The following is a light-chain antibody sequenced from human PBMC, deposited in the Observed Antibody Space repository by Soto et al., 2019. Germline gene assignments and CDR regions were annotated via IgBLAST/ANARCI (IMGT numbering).Light chain of an antibody. CDR1: QSVSSSY. CDR2: DAS. J-gene: IGKJ2*01. Sequence: EIVLTQSPGTLSLSPGERATLSCRASQSVSSSYLAWYQQKPGQAPRLLIYDASARATGIPDRFSGSGSGTDFTITISRLEPGDFAVYYCQQYDNSLYTFGQGTKLEIK. V-gene: IGKV3-20*01. CDR3: QQYDNSLYT.